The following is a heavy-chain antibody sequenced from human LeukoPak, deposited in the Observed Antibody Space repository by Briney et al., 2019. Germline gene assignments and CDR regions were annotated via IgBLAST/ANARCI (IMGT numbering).Heavy chain of an antibody. CDR3: ARHIRSSGWYSDY. J-gene: IGHJ4*02. Sequence: GGSLRLSCAGSGFSFSNYWMSWVRQAPGKGLEWVASIKEDGTEAYSVDSVKGRFTISRDSSKNTLYLEMNSLRAEDSAVYYCARHIRSSGWYSDYWGQGTLVTVSS. CDR2: IKEDGTEA. CDR1: GFSFSNYW. D-gene: IGHD6-19*01. V-gene: IGHV3-7*05.